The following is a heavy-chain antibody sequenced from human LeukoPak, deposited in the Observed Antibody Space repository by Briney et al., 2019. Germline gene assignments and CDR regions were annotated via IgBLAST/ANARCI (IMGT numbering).Heavy chain of an antibody. CDR1: GYTFTGYY. CDR2: INAGNGNT. J-gene: IGHJ3*02. D-gene: IGHD3-22*01. V-gene: IGHV1-3*01. CDR3: ARSGTTYYYDSGSRI. Sequence: ASVKVSCKASGYTFTGYYMHWVRQAPGQRLEWMGWINAGNGNTKYSQKFQGRVTITRDTSASTAYMELSSLRSEDTAVYYCARSGTTYYYDSGSRIWGQGTMVTVSS.